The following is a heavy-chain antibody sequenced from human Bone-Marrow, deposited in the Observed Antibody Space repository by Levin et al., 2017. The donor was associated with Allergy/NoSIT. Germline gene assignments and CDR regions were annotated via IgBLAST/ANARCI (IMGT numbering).Heavy chain of an antibody. V-gene: IGHV3-9*01. Sequence: LSLTRAASGFAFDDYAMHWVRQVPGKGLEWLSSISWDSDNVAYADSVKGRFTISRDNAKNSLTLEMNSLRPEDTAFYYCAKEYYYGSGNFPYYFGIDVWGQGTTVTVSS. CDR3: AKEYYYGSGNFPYYFGIDV. D-gene: IGHD3-10*01. CDR2: ISWDSDNV. CDR1: GFAFDDYA. J-gene: IGHJ6*02.